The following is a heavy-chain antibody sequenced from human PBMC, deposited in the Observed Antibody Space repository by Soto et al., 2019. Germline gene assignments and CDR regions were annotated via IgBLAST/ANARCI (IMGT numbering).Heavy chain of an antibody. CDR3: ARGRSSGWYGWFDP. D-gene: IGHD6-19*01. CDR2: INHSGST. Sequence: QVQLQQWGAGLLKPSETLSLTCAVYGGSFSGYYWSWIRQPPGKGLEWIGEINHSGSTNYNPSLKSRVTISVDTSKNQLSLKLSSVTAADTAVYYCARGRSSGWYGWFDPWGQGTLVTVSS. CDR1: GGSFSGYY. J-gene: IGHJ5*02. V-gene: IGHV4-34*01.